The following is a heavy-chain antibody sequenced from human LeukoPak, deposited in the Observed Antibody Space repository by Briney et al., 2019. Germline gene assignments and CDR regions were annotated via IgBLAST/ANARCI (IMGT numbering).Heavy chain of an antibody. CDR1: GYGFSNYD. CDR3: ASDLGPVPWKTWFDS. J-gene: IGHJ5*01. CDR2: MNPKNGNT. Sequence: ASVKVSCKASGYGFSNYDIHWVRQATGQGLEGMGWMNPKNGNTGSAQKFQGRVTFTGNTSIRTSYMDLSRLTSEDTALYYCASDLGPVPWKTWFDSWGQGTLVTVSS. V-gene: IGHV1-8*03. D-gene: IGHD1-1*01.